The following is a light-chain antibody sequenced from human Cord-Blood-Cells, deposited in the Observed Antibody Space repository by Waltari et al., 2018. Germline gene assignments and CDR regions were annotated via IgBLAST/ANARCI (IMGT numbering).Light chain of an antibody. CDR1: QSVTSH. CDR3: QQRSNWPRMYT. CDR2: DAS. Sequence: EIVLTQSPATLSLSPGEGATLPCRASQSVTSHLAWYQEKPGQAPRLPIYDASNRATGIPARFSGGGSGTDFTLTICRLEPEDFAVYYCQQRSNWPRMYTFGQGTKLEI. J-gene: IGKJ2*01. V-gene: IGKV3-11*01.